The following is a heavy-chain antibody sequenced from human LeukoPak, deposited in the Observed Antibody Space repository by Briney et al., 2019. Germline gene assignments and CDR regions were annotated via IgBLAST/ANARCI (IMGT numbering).Heavy chain of an antibody. CDR1: GGSISSSNW. Sequence: SGTLSLTCAVSGGSISSSNWWSWVRQPPGKGLEWIGYIYYSGSTNYNPSLKSRVTISVDTSKNQFSLKLSSVTAADTAVYYCASFNPTGYYYYYMDVWGKGTTVTVSS. V-gene: IGHV4-4*02. D-gene: IGHD1-14*01. J-gene: IGHJ6*03. CDR3: ASFNPTGYYYYYMDV. CDR2: IYYSGST.